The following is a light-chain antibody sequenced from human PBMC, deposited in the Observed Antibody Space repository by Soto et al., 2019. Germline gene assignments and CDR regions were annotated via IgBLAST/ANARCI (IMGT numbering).Light chain of an antibody. J-gene: IGKJ2*01. Sequence: EIVLTQSPGTLSLSPGERATLSCRASQSVSSSYLAWYQQKPGQAPRPLIYGASSRATGIPDRFSRSGSGTDLTLTISRLEPEDFAVYYCLQYGSSPYTFGQGTKLEIK. CDR2: GAS. CDR1: QSVSSSY. CDR3: LQYGSSPYT. V-gene: IGKV3-20*01.